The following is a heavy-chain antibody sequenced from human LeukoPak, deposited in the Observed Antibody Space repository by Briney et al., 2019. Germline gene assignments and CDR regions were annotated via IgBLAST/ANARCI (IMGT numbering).Heavy chain of an antibody. D-gene: IGHD5-24*01. CDR3: ARADGYIHYFDY. J-gene: IGHJ4*02. Sequence: SETLSLTCTVSGGSISYYYWSWIRQPPGKGLEWIGYIYYSGSTYYNPSLKSRVTISVDTSKNQFSLKLSSVTAADTAVYYCARADGYIHYFDYWGQGTLVTVSS. V-gene: IGHV4-59*12. CDR2: IYYSGST. CDR1: GGSISYYY.